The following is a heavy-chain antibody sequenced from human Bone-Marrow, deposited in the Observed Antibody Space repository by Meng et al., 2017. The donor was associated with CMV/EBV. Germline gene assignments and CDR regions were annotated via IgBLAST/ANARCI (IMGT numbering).Heavy chain of an antibody. D-gene: IGHD6-6*01. J-gene: IGHJ6*02. Sequence: SETLSLTCTVSGASISSSSYYWGWIRRPPGKGLEWIGSIYYSGSTYYNPSLKSRVTISVDTSKNQFSLKLSSVTAADTAVYYCARGFGHSSSFGKHYYYYGMDGWGQGTTVTVSS. CDR2: IYYSGST. V-gene: IGHV4-39*07. CDR1: GASISSSSYY. CDR3: ARGFGHSSSFGKHYYYYGMDG.